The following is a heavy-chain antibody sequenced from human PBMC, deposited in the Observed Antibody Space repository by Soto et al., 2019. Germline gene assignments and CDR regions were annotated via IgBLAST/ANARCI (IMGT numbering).Heavy chain of an antibody. V-gene: IGHV3-73*01. CDR3: TTRLRLTVAGTSDYDY. CDR2: IRSKANSYAT. D-gene: IGHD6-19*01. Sequence: EVQLVESEGSLVQPGGSLRITCAASGFTFSGSAMHWVRQASGKGLEWVGRIRSKANSYATAYAASVKGRFTISRDDSKNTAYLQMNSLETEDTAVYYCTTRLRLTVAGTSDYDYWGQGTLVTVSS. J-gene: IGHJ4*02. CDR1: GFTFSGSA.